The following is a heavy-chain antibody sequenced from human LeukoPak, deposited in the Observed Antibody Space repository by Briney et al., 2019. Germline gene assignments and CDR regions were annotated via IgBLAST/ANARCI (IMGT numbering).Heavy chain of an antibody. Sequence: GASLRLSCAASGFTFSSYAMSWVRQAPGKGLEWVSAISGSGGSTYYADSVKGRFTISRDNSKNTLYLQMNSLRAEDTAVHYCAKDRDCSGGSCYSDYWGQGTLVTVSS. D-gene: IGHD2-15*01. V-gene: IGHV3-23*01. CDR2: ISGSGGST. CDR3: AKDRDCSGGSCYSDY. CDR1: GFTFSSYA. J-gene: IGHJ4*02.